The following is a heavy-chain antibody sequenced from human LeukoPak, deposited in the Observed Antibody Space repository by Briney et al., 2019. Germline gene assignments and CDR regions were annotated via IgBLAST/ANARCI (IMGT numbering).Heavy chain of an antibody. D-gene: IGHD6-13*01. Sequence: GGSLRLSCAASGFTSTTSAMNWVRQAPGKGLEWVSGISANGGSTYYADSVKGRFTISRDNSKNTLYLQMSSLRAEDTALYYCAKDSSSWPYYFDYWGQGTLVTVSS. CDR2: ISANGGST. J-gene: IGHJ4*02. CDR3: AKDSSSWPYYFDY. CDR1: GFTSTTSA. V-gene: IGHV3-23*01.